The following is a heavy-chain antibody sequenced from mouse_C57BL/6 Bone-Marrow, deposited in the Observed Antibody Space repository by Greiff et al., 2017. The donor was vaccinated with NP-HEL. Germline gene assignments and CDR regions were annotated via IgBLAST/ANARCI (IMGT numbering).Heavy chain of an antibody. CDR2: GQGLEWIG. CDR1: YTFS. V-gene: IGHV1-87*01. Sequence: QVQLQQSGPELARPWASVKISCQAFYTFSRRVHSAIRDTNYWMQWVKQRPGQGLEWIGDIYPGNGDTSSNQKFKGKATLTADKSSSTAYMQRSSLTSEDSAGYYCAAPGYYGNFYWYCDVWGTGTTVTVSS. CDR3: SEDSAGYYCAAPGYYGNFYWYCDV. D-gene: IGHD2-1*01. J-gene: IGHJ1*03.